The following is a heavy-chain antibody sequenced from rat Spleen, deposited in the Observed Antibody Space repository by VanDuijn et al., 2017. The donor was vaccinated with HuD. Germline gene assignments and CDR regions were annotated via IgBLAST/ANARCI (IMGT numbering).Heavy chain of an antibody. Sequence: EVQLVESGGGLVQPGRSMKLSCAASGFTFSNYDMAWVRQAPKKGLEWVATISYDGSSTNYRDSVKGRFTISRDNAKSTLYLQMDSLRSEDTATYYCARHSTYYGYNAFAYWGQGTLVTVSS. D-gene: IGHD1-9*01. CDR2: ISYDGSST. CDR1: GFTFSNYD. J-gene: IGHJ3*01. CDR3: ARHSTYYGYNAFAY. V-gene: IGHV5-7*01.